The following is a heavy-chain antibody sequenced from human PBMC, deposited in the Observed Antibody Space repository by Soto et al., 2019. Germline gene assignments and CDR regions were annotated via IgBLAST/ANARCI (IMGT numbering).Heavy chain of an antibody. Sequence: QITLKESGPTLVKPTQTLTLTCTFSGFSLSTSGVGVGWIRQPPGKALEWLALIYWDDDKRYSPSLKSRLTIPKEHYKHHVVLKMPNVDPVDTATYYCAHSWDVLRFLEWHGFHPWGQGTLVTVSS. CDR3: AHSWDVLRFLEWHGFHP. V-gene: IGHV2-5*02. CDR2: IYWDDDK. CDR1: GFSLSTSGVG. D-gene: IGHD3-3*01. J-gene: IGHJ5*02.